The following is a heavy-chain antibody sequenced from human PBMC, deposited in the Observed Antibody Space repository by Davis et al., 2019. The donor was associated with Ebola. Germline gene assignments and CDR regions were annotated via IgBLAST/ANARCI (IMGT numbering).Heavy chain of an antibody. Sequence: GESLKISCAASGFTFGSYSMNWVRQAPGKGLEWVSYISSSSSYIYYADSVRGRFTISRDNAKNSLYLQMNSLRAEDTAMFYCASGQTRSSSVDYWGQGTLVTVSS. CDR2: ISSSSSYI. CDR1: GFTFGSYS. CDR3: ASGQTRSSSVDY. V-gene: IGHV3-21*04. J-gene: IGHJ4*02. D-gene: IGHD3/OR15-3a*01.